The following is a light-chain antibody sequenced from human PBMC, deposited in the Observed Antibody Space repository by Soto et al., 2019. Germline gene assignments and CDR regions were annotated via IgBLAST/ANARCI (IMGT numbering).Light chain of an antibody. CDR1: QSVSSD. Sequence: EIVLTQSPATVSLSPGERVALSCRASQSVSSDLAWYQQKPGQAPRLLIYDASNRATGIPARFSGSGSGTDFTLTISSLEPEDFAVYYCQQRSNWPLTLGQGTRLEIK. V-gene: IGKV3-11*01. J-gene: IGKJ5*01. CDR3: QQRSNWPLT. CDR2: DAS.